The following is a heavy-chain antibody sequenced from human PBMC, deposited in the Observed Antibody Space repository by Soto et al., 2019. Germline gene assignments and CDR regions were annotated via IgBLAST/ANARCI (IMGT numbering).Heavy chain of an antibody. D-gene: IGHD2-15*01. CDR1: GFTFSNYG. J-gene: IGHJ4*02. Sequence: QVQLVESGGGVVQPGRSLRLSCAGSGFTFSNYGLHWVRQAPGKGLEWVAVISYDGSHKYYADSVTGRFTISIDNSNSWLYLQMDSLRAEDTAVYYCAKDGAPRYCSRSSCHPAGAYWGQGTLVIVSS. CDR2: ISYDGSHK. V-gene: IGHV3-30*18. CDR3: AKDGAPRYCSRSSCHPAGAY.